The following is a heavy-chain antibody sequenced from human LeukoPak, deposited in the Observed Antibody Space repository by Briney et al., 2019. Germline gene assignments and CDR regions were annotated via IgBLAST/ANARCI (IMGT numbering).Heavy chain of an antibody. CDR1: GFTVSSNY. V-gene: IGHV3-53*01. J-gene: IGHJ4*02. CDR2: IYSGGST. D-gene: IGHD5-18*01. CDR3: ASTRGYSYGYPPDFDY. Sequence: GGSLRLSCAVSGFTVSSNYMSWVRQAPGKGLEWVSVIYSGGSTYYADSVKGRFTISRDNSKNTLYLQMNSLRAEDTAVYYCASTRGYSYGYPPDFDYWGQGTLVTVSS.